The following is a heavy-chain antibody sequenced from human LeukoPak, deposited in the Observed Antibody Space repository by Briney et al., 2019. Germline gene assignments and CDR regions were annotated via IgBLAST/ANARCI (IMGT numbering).Heavy chain of an antibody. J-gene: IGHJ6*02. Sequence: ASVKVSCKASGYTFTSYGISWVRQAPGQGLEWMGWISTYNGNTNYAQKLQGRVTIAADKSTSTAYMELSSLRSEDTAVFYCARDSYGDYYYGMDVWGQGTTVTVSS. CDR3: ARDSYGDYYYGMDV. D-gene: IGHD3-16*01. V-gene: IGHV1-18*01. CDR1: GYTFTSYG. CDR2: ISTYNGNT.